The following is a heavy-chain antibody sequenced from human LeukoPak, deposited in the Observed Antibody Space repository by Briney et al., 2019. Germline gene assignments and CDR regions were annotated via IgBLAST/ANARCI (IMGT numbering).Heavy chain of an antibody. Sequence: PSETLSLTCTVSGGSISSSSYYWGWIRQPPGKGLEWIGSIYYSGSTYYNPSLKSRVTISVDTSKNQFSLKLSSVTAADTAVYYCARQGGYLRFFHEFDYWGQGTLVTVSS. CDR2: IYYSGST. V-gene: IGHV4-39*01. D-gene: IGHD3-10*02. J-gene: IGHJ4*02. CDR1: GGSISSSSYY. CDR3: ARQGGYLRFFHEFDY.